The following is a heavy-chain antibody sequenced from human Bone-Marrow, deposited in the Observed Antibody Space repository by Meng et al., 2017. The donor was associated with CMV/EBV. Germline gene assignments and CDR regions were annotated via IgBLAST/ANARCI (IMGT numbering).Heavy chain of an antibody. D-gene: IGHD3-10*01. V-gene: IGHV1-2*02. CDR1: GYTFTGYY. CDR3: ARDGAYYYGSGSYHYYYYGMDV. J-gene: IGHJ6*02. Sequence: ASVKVSCKASGYTFTGYYMHWVRQAPGQGLEWMGWINPNSDGTNYAQKFQGRVTMTRDTSISTAYMELSRLRSDDTAVYYCARDGAYYYGSGSYHYYYYGMDVWGQGTTVTVSS. CDR2: INPNSDGT.